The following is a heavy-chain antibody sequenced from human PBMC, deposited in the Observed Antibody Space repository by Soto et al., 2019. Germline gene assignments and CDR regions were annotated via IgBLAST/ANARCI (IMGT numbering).Heavy chain of an antibody. Sequence: GGSLRLSCVASGFTFSDHYMTWIRQAPGKGLEWLSYISTSGSYTNYADSVKGRFTISRDNAMNSLYLQMNSLRAEDTAVYYCARLRLTGYFDYWGQGTLVTVSS. CDR1: GFTFSDHY. J-gene: IGHJ4*02. CDR3: ARLRLTGYFDY. CDR2: ISTSGSYT. V-gene: IGHV3-11*03.